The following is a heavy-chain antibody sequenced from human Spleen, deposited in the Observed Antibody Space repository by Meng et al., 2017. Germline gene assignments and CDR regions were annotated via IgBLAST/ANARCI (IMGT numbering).Heavy chain of an antibody. CDR3: ARDLWELRYKAPFDP. D-gene: IGHD3-16*01. J-gene: IGHJ5*02. Sequence: QWQLQRSGPGLVKASGTLSRSCAASGGSISSGRYYWNWIRQPPGKGLEWIGSVYYSGITYYHPSLESRVTISVDTSKNQFSLKLSSVTAADTAVYYCARDLWELRYKAPFDPWGQGILVTVSS. CDR2: VYYSGIT. V-gene: IGHV4-39*07. CDR1: GGSISSGRYY.